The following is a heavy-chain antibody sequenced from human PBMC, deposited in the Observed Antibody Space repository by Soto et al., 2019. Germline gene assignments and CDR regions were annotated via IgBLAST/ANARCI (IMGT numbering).Heavy chain of an antibody. CDR2: GGST. Sequence: GGSTYYADSVKGRFTISRDNSKNTLYLQMNSLRAEDTAVYYCAKDLRAIAVASWSYFDYWGQGTLVTVSS. D-gene: IGHD6-19*01. V-gene: IGHV3-23*01. CDR3: AKDLRAIAVASWSYFDY. J-gene: IGHJ4*02.